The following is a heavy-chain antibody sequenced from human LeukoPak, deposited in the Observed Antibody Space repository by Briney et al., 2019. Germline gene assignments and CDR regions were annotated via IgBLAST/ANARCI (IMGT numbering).Heavy chain of an antibody. D-gene: IGHD1-26*01. V-gene: IGHV3-30-3*01. Sequence: GGSLRLSCAASGLTFSSYAMHWVRQAPGKGLEGVAVISYDGSNKYYADSVKGRFTISRDNSKTTLYLQMNSLRAEDTAVYYCARDFSVGALIFSFAYWGQGTLVTAYS. J-gene: IGHJ4*02. CDR1: GLTFSSYA. CDR3: ARDFSVGALIFSFAY. CDR2: ISYDGSNK.